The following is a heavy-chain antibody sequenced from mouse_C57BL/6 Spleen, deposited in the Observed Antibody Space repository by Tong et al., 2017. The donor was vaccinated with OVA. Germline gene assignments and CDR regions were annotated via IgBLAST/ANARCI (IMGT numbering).Heavy chain of an antibody. Sequence: EVQLQESGGGLVQPGGSRKLSCAASGFTFSSFGMHWVRQAPEKGLEWVAYISSGSSTIYYADTVKGRFTISRDNPKNTLFLKMTSLRSEDTAMYYCARYDYDERGYAMDYWGQGTSVTVSS. V-gene: IGHV5-17*02. J-gene: IGHJ4*01. CDR1: GFTFSSFG. D-gene: IGHD2-4*01. CDR2: ISSGSSTI. CDR3: ARYDYDERGYAMDY.